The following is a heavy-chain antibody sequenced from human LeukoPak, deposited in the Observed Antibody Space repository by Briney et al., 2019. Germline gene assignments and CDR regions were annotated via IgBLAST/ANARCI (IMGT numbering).Heavy chain of an antibody. CDR1: GYTFTGYY. J-gene: IGHJ5*02. Sequence: ASVKVSCTASGYTFTGYYMHWVRQAPGQGLEWMGWINPNSGGTNYAQKFQGRVTMTRDTSISTAYMELSRLRSDDTAVYYCARGEGYCSSTSCRGWFDPWGQGTLVTVSS. V-gene: IGHV1-2*02. CDR3: ARGEGYCSSTSCRGWFDP. CDR2: INPNSGGT. D-gene: IGHD2-2*01.